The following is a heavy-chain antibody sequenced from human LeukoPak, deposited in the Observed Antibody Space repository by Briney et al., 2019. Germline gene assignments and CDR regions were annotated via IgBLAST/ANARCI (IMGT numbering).Heavy chain of an antibody. Sequence: ASVKVSCKASGYTFNTYGMNWVRQAPGQGLEWMGWINTNTGNPTYAQGFTGRFVFSLDTSVSTAYLQVSSLKAEDTAVYYCARGSIGAPHHFDYWGQGTLVTVSS. D-gene: IGHD3-10*01. CDR1: GYTFNTYG. V-gene: IGHV7-4-1*02. CDR3: ARGSIGAPHHFDY. J-gene: IGHJ4*02. CDR2: INTNTGNP.